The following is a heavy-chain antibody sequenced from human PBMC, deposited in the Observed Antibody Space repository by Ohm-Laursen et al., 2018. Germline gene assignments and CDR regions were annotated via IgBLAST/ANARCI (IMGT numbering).Heavy chain of an antibody. CDR1: GFTFDDYA. CDR3: ARAQRLVASANDY. CDR2: IKGDGSET. J-gene: IGHJ4*02. D-gene: IGHD5-12*01. V-gene: IGHV3-74*01. Sequence: SLRLSCAASGFTFDDYAIHWVRQAPGEGLVWVSRIKGDGSETNYADSVKGRFTISRDNAKNTLYLQMNSLRGDDTAVYYCARAQRLVASANDYWGQGTLVTVSS.